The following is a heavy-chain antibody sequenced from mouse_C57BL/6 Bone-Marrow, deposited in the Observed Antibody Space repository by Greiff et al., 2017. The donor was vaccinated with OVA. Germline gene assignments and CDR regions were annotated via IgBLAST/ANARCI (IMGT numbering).Heavy chain of an antibody. CDR3: ARDYGSTYWYLDV. Sequence: VQLQQSGAELVRPGTSVKVSCKASGYAFTNYLIEWVKQRPGQGLEWIGVINPGSGGTNYNEKFKGKATLTADKSSSTAYMQLRSRTSEDSAVYFCARDYGSTYWYLDVWGTGTTVTVSS. J-gene: IGHJ1*03. CDR1: GYAFTNYL. CDR2: INPGSGGT. D-gene: IGHD1-1*01. V-gene: IGHV1-54*01.